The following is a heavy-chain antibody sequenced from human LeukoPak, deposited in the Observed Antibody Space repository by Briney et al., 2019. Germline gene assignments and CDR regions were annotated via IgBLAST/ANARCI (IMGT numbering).Heavy chain of an antibody. CDR3: AREGGTSTSWGYFDY. Sequence: GGSLRLSCGASGFTFRGYTMHWVRQAPGKGLQWVAVISWDGNKKFYADSVEGRFTISRDNSKNTLSLQMNSLRLEDTALYYCAREGGTSTSWGYFDYWGQGTLVTVSS. CDR1: GFTFRGYT. V-gene: IGHV3-30*04. CDR2: ISWDGNKK. D-gene: IGHD6-13*01. J-gene: IGHJ4*02.